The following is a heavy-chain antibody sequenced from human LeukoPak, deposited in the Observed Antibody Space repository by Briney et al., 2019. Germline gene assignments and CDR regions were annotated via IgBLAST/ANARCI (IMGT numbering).Heavy chain of an antibody. CDR1: GGSISGHY. Sequence: SETLSPTCSVSGGSISGHYWTWIRQPPGKGLEWIGQIHYTGKPDYNPSLKSRITISVDTSKNQVSLQVSSVTAADSAIYYCARFGVDYDMDVWGHGTTVTVFS. CDR3: ARFGVDYDMDV. CDR2: IHYTGKP. D-gene: IGHD3-16*01. V-gene: IGHV4-59*11. J-gene: IGHJ6*02.